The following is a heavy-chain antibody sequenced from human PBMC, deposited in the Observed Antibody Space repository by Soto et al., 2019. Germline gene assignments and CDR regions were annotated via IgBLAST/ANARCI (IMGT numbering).Heavy chain of an antibody. CDR1: GYTFTSYG. V-gene: IGHV1-18*01. D-gene: IGHD5-12*01. J-gene: IGHJ5*02. CDR3: ARDFAKEEMATITAYWFDP. CDR2: ISAYNGNT. Sequence: ASVKVSCKASGYTFTSYGISWVRQAPGQGLEWMGWISAYNGNTNYAQKLQGRVTMTTDTSTSTAYMELRSLRSDDTAFYYCARDFAKEEMATITAYWFDPWGQGTLVTISS.